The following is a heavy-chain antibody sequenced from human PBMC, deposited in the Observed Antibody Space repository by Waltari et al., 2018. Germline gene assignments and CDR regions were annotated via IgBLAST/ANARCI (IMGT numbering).Heavy chain of an antibody. D-gene: IGHD3-10*01. CDR3: ARERSVTGKGNLDY. Sequence: EVQLVESGGGLVQPGGSLRLSCAASGFTFSSYEMNWVRQAPGKGLEWVSYMSSGGTNMFYAESVKGRFTISRDNAKNSRYLHMNSLRVEDTAVYYCARERSVTGKGNLDYWGQGTLVTVSS. CDR1: GFTFSSYE. CDR2: MSSGGTNM. J-gene: IGHJ4*02. V-gene: IGHV3-48*03.